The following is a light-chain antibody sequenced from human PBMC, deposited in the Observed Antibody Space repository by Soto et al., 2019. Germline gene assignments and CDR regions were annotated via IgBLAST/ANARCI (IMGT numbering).Light chain of an antibody. CDR2: DSF. CDR3: QQFETSPWT. Sequence: EIVLTQSPGTLSLSSGERATLSCRASQRVSSTYLAWYQQKPGQAPKLLIFDSFKRATGIPDRFSGSGSGTDFSLTISRLQPDDFAVYYCQQFETSPWTFGQGTKV. CDR1: QRVSSTY. V-gene: IGKV3-20*01. J-gene: IGKJ1*01.